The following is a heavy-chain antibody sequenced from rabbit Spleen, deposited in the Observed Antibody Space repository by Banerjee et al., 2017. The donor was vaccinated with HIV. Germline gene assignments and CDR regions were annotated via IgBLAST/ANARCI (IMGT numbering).Heavy chain of an antibody. Sequence: QEQLVESGGGLVKPTGSLKLSCTASGFSFSNKAVMCWVRQAPGKGLEWIACINTIAGKTVYATWAKGRFTISRASSTTVFLQMTSLTAADTATYFCAREDVGGSVSLWGQGTLVTVS. J-gene: IGHJ3*01. V-gene: IGHV1S45*01. D-gene: IGHD1-1*01. CDR1: GFSFSNKAV. CDR3: AREDVGGSVSL. CDR2: INTIAGKT.